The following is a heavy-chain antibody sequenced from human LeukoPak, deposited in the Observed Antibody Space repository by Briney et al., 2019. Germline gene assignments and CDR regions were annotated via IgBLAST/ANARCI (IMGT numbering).Heavy chain of an antibody. V-gene: IGHV3-30*02. Sequence: GGSLRLSCAASGFTFSSYGMHWVRQAPGKRLEWVAFIRYDGSNKYYADSVKGRFTISRDNAKNSLYLQMNSLRAEDTALYYCAKDTNYYGSGSYFNYWGQGTLVTVSS. D-gene: IGHD3-10*01. J-gene: IGHJ4*02. CDR1: GFTFSSYG. CDR2: IRYDGSNK. CDR3: AKDTNYYGSGSYFNY.